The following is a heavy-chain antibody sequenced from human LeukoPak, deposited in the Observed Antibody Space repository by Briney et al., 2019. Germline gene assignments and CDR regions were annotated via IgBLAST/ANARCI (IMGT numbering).Heavy chain of an antibody. Sequence: PGGSLRLSCAASGFTFSSYAMSWVRQAPGKGLEWVSAISGSGGSTYYADSVKGRFTISRDNSKNTLYLQMNSLRAEDTAVYYCAKTPTASKRIFGVVIRGLYFDYWGQGTLVTVSS. CDR1: GFTFSSYA. CDR3: AKTPTASKRIFGVVIRGLYFDY. CDR2: ISGSGGST. J-gene: IGHJ4*02. D-gene: IGHD3-3*01. V-gene: IGHV3-23*01.